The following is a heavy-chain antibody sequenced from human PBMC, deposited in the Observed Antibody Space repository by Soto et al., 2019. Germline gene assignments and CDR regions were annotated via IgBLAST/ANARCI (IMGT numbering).Heavy chain of an antibody. V-gene: IGHV1-2*02. J-gene: IGHJ4*02. D-gene: IGHD6-19*01. CDR3: ARYSSGWYERLFDY. CDR1: GYTFTGYY. CDR2: INPNSGGT. Sequence: ASVNVSCKSSGYTFTGYYIHWVRRAPGQGLEWMGWINPNSGGTNYAQKFQGRVTMTRDTSISTAYMELSRLRSDDTAVYYCARYSSGWYERLFDYWGQGTLVTVSS.